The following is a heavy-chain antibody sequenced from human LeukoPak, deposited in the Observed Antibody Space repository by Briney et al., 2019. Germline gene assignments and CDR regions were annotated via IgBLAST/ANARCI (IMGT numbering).Heavy chain of an antibody. CDR1: GFSFGSFV. D-gene: IGHD6-19*01. CDR2: IRYDGSNK. V-gene: IGHV3-30*02. J-gene: IGHJ4*02. CDR3: AKKEAVAGTGLDY. Sequence: GGSLRLSCAASGFSFGSFVMHWVRQAPGKGLQWVAFIRYDGSNKYYADSVKGRFTISRDNSKNTLYLQMNGLRAEDTAVYYCAKKEAVAGTGLDYWGQGALVTVSS.